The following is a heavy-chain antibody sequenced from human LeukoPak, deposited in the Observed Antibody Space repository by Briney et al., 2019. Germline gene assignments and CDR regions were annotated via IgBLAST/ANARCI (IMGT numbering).Heavy chain of an antibody. CDR2: IYPGDSDT. CDR1: GYNFASYW. Sequence: KRGESLKISCKGSGYNFASYWIGWVRQMPGKGLEWMGIIYPGDSDTRYSPSFQGQVTISADKSISTAYLQWSSLKASDTAMYYCARGRGVSSGWYANWFDPWGQGTLVTVSS. D-gene: IGHD6-19*01. V-gene: IGHV5-51*01. J-gene: IGHJ5*02. CDR3: ARGRGVSSGWYANWFDP.